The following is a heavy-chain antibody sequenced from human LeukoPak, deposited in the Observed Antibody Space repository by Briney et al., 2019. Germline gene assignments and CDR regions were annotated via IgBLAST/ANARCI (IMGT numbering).Heavy chain of an antibody. D-gene: IGHD6-13*01. CDR3: AKDWGEAAGGIDY. CDR1: GFTFSSYS. J-gene: IGHJ4*02. CDR2: ISSSTRTI. Sequence: PGGSLRLSCAASGFTFSSYSMNWVRQAPGKGLEWFSYISSSTRTIYYADSVKGRFTISRDNAKNSLYLQMNSLRADDTALYYCAKDWGEAAGGIDYWGQGTLVTVST. V-gene: IGHV3-48*04.